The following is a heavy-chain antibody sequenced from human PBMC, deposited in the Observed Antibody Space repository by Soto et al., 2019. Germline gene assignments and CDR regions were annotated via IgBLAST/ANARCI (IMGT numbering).Heavy chain of an antibody. Sequence: EVQLLDSGGGLVQPGGSLRLSCAASGFTFSSYAMSWVRQAPGKGLEWVSSISGSGGGTYYADSVKGRFTISRDNSKNTLSLQMNSLRAEDTAVYYCAKSRGSGSYFNPSDAFDFLGQGTMVTVSS. CDR1: GFTFSSYA. J-gene: IGHJ3*01. V-gene: IGHV3-23*01. CDR2: ISGSGGGT. CDR3: AKSRGSGSYFNPSDAFDF. D-gene: IGHD3-10*01.